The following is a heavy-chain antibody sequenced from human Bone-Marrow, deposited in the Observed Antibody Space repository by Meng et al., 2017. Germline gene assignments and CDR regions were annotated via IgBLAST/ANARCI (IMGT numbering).Heavy chain of an antibody. CDR1: GYTFTSYD. D-gene: IGHD3-10*01. CDR2: ISAYNGNT. V-gene: IGHV1-18*01. CDR3: ARAPPELLWFGECDV. Sequence: ASVKVSCKASGYTFTSYDISWVRQAPGQGLEWMGWISAYNGNTNYAQKLQGRVTMTTDTSTSTAYMELRSLRSDDTAVYYCARAPPELLWFGECDVWGQGTTVTVSS. J-gene: IGHJ6*02.